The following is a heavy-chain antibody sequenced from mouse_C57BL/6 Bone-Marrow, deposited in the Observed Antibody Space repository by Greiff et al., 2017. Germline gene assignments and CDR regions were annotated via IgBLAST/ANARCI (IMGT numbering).Heavy chain of an antibody. D-gene: IGHD2-4*01. V-gene: IGHV1-66*01. J-gene: IGHJ2*01. Sequence: QVQLQQSGPELVKPGASVKISCKASGYSFTSYYIHWVKQRPGQGLEWIGWIYPGSGNTKYNEKFKGKATLTADTSSSTAYMQLSSLTSEDSAVYYCARGVYYDYPGYFDYWGQGTTLTVSS. CDR1: GYSFTSYY. CDR3: ARGVYYDYPGYFDY. CDR2: IYPGSGNT.